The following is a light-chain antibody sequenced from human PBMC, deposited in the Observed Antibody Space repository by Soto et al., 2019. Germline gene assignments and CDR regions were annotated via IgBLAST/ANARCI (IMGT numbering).Light chain of an antibody. CDR1: PSVSRY. Sequence: IVWTRSPATRSLSPGARAVLSGGAGPSVSRYLAWYQQKPGQAPRVLIYGASSRATGIPDRFSVSGSGTDFTLTISGLQTEDFAVYYCQQYRNSTLTFGQGTRLEIK. V-gene: IGKV3-20*01. J-gene: IGKJ5*01. CDR3: QQYRNSTLT. CDR2: GAS.